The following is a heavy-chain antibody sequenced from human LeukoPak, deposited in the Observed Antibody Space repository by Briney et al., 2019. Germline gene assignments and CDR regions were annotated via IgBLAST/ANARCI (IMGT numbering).Heavy chain of an antibody. Sequence: ASVKVSCKASGHTFTGYYMHWVRQAPGQGLEWMGWINPNSGGTNYAQKFQGRVTMTRDTSISTAYMELSRLRSDDAAVYYCASGYYDSSGYYSLDYWGQGTLVTVSS. CDR3: ASGYYDSSGYYSLDY. D-gene: IGHD3-22*01. J-gene: IGHJ4*02. CDR2: INPNSGGT. V-gene: IGHV1-2*02. CDR1: GHTFTGYY.